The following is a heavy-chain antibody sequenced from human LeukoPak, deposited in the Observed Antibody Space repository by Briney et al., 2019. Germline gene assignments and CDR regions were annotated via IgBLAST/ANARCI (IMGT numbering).Heavy chain of an antibody. Sequence: SETLSLTCTVSGGSISSSSYYWGWIRQPPGKGLEWIGSIYYSGSTYYNPSLKSRVTISVDTSKNQFSLKLSSVTAADTAVYYCARETVGAPRWTFDPWGQGTLVTVSS. D-gene: IGHD1-26*01. CDR3: ARETVGAPRWTFDP. CDR2: IYYSGST. V-gene: IGHV4-39*07. CDR1: GGSISSSSYY. J-gene: IGHJ5*02.